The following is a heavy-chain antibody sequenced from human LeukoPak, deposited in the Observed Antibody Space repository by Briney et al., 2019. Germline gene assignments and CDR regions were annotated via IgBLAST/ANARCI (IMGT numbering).Heavy chain of an antibody. CDR1: GGSISSYY. D-gene: IGHD4-17*01. CDR3: AREGYGDYNYGMDV. CDR2: IYTSGST. Sequence: SETLSLTCTVSGGSISSYYWSWIRQPPGKGLEWIGYIYTSGSTNYNPSLKSRVTISVDTSKNQFSLKLSSVTAADTAVYYCAREGYGDYNYGMDVWGQGTTVTVSS. J-gene: IGHJ6*02. V-gene: IGHV4-4*09.